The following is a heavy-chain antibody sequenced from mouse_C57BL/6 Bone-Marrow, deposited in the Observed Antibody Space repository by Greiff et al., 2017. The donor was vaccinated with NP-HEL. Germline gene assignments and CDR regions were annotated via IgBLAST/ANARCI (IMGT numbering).Heavy chain of an antibody. CDR1: GFPFSDYG. CDR2: ISSGSSTI. V-gene: IGHV5-17*01. Sequence: EVKLEESGGGLVKPGGSLQLSCAASGFPFSDYGMHWVRQAPEKGLEWVAYISSGSSTIYYADTVKGRFPISRDNAKNTLFLQMTSLRSEDTAMYYCARTGDFDYWGQGTTLTVSS. J-gene: IGHJ2*01. CDR3: ARTGDFDY. D-gene: IGHD1-1*02.